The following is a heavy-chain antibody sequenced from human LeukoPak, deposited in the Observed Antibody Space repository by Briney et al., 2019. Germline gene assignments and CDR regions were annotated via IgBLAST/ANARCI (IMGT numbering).Heavy chain of an antibody. CDR3: ARSPLDYYDSSIFDY. Sequence: RASVNVSCTASGGTFSSYTISWVRQAPGQGHEWMGRNIPILGIANYAQKFQGRVTITADKSTSTAYMELSSLRSEDTAVYYCARSPLDYYDSSIFDYWGQGTLVTVSS. CDR2: NIPILGIA. CDR1: GGTFSSYT. V-gene: IGHV1-69*02. D-gene: IGHD3-22*01. J-gene: IGHJ4*02.